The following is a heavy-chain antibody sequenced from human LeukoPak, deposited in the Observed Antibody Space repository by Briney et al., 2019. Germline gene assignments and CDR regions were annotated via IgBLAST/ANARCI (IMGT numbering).Heavy chain of an antibody. CDR3: ARDRRLAMVRGAPYY. V-gene: IGHV3-30*04. D-gene: IGHD3-10*01. Sequence: PGGSLRLSCAASGFTFSSYAMHWVRQAPGKGLEGVAVISYNGSNKYYADSVKGRFTISRDNSKNTLYLQMNSLRAEDTAVYYCARDRRLAMVRGAPYYWGQGTLVTVSS. J-gene: IGHJ4*02. CDR1: GFTFSSYA. CDR2: ISYNGSNK.